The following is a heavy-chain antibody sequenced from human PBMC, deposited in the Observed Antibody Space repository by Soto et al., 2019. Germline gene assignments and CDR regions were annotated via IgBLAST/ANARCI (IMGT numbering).Heavy chain of an antibody. CDR3: ARTVYVSTYGDYDRNVYYYMDV. CDR2: ISSSSSTI. CDR1: GFTFSSYS. D-gene: IGHD4-17*01. V-gene: IGHV3-48*01. J-gene: IGHJ6*03. Sequence: EVQLVESGGGLVQPGGSLRLSCAASGFTFSSYSMNWVRQAPGKGLEWVSYISSSSSTIYYADSVKGRFTISRDNAKNSLYLQMNSLRAEDTAVYYCARTVYVSTYGDYDRNVYYYMDVWGKGTTVTVSS.